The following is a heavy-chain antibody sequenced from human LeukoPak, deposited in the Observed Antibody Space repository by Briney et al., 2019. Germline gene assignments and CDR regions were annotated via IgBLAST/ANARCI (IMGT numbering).Heavy chain of an antibody. CDR3: ARGVYPKVTLDAFDI. J-gene: IGHJ3*02. CDR1: GYSFTTYW. Sequence: GESLKISCMGSGYSFTTYWIGWVRQMPGKGLEWMGIIYPGDSDTRYSPSFQGQVTISADKSISTAYLQWSSLKASDSAMYYCARGVYPKVTLDAFDIWGQGTMVTVSS. D-gene: IGHD6-6*01. CDR2: IYPGDSDT. V-gene: IGHV5-51*01.